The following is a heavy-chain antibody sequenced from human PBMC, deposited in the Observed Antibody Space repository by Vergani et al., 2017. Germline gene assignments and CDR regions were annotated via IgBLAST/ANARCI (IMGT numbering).Heavy chain of an antibody. CDR3: ARDGWPSGTRPGPYYYYGMDV. Sequence: QVQLVQSGAEVKKPGSSVKVSCKASGGTFSSYTISWVRQAPGQGLEWMGGIIPIFGTANYAQKFQGRVTITADESTSTAYMELSSLRSEDTAVYYCARDGWPSGTRPGPYYYYGMDVWGQGTTVTVSS. V-gene: IGHV1-69*12. CDR2: IIPIFGTA. J-gene: IGHJ6*02. CDR1: GGTFSSYT. D-gene: IGHD1-14*01.